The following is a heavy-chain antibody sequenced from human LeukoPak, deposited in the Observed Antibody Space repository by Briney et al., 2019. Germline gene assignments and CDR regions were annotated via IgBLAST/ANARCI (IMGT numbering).Heavy chain of an antibody. Sequence: PSETLSLTCAVSGGSISSSNWWSWVRQPPGKGLEWIGEIYHSGSTNYNPSPKSRVTISVDKSKNQFSLKLSSVTAADTAVYYCASYSSSSRAFDIWGQGTMVTVSS. CDR1: GGSISSSNW. CDR3: ASYSSSSRAFDI. D-gene: IGHD6-13*01. V-gene: IGHV4-4*02. CDR2: IYHSGST. J-gene: IGHJ3*02.